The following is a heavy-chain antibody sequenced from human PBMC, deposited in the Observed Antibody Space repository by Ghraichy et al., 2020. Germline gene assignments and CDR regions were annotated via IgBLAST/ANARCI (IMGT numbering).Heavy chain of an antibody. D-gene: IGHD3-3*01. J-gene: IGHJ6*02. Sequence: SETLSLTCTVSGGSISSSSYYWGWIRQPPGKGLEWIGSIYYSGSTYYNPSLKSRVTISVDTSKNQFSLKLSSVTAADTAVYYCAKQLTYYDFWSGYSYYYYGMDVWGQGTTVTVSS. CDR3: AKQLTYYDFWSGYSYYYYGMDV. CDR2: IYYSGST. CDR1: GGSISSSSYY. V-gene: IGHV4-39*01.